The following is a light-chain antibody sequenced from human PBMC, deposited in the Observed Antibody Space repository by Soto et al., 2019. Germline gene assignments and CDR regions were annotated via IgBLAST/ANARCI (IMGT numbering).Light chain of an antibody. CDR2: GAS. Sequence: EIVFTHSPVTLSLSPVERATLSCMASQSVRSNYLAWYQQKPGQAPRLLIYGASTRATGIPARFSGSGSGTEFTLTISSLQSEDFAVYYCQKYNNWPRKFGQGTKVDIK. V-gene: IGKV3-15*01. CDR3: QKYNNWPRK. CDR1: QSVRSN. J-gene: IGKJ1*01.